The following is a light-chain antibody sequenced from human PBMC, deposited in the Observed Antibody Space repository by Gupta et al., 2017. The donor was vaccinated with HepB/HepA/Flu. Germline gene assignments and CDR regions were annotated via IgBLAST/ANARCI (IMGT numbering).Light chain of an antibody. CDR1: LPNIGEGYD. CDR3: QSYDSSLSGSKV. Sequence: QSVLTQPPSVSGAPGHRVTISCPGRLPNIGEGYDVHWYQQLPGTAPKPLIYGNSNRPSGVPDRFSGSKSGTSASLAITGLQAEDEADYYCQSYDSSLSGSKVFGGGTKLTVL. CDR2: GNS. V-gene: IGLV1-40*01. J-gene: IGLJ2*01.